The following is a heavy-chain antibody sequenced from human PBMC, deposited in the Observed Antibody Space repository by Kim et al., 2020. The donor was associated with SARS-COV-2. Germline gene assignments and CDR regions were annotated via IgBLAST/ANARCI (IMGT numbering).Heavy chain of an antibody. CDR3: AKRGACSSSSCHYYFDN. Sequence: SVKDRFTISRDNSKKTLFLQMSNLRAEDTAVYFCAKRGACSSSSCHYYFDNWGQGTLVTVSS. V-gene: IGHV3-23*01. J-gene: IGHJ4*02. D-gene: IGHD2-2*01.